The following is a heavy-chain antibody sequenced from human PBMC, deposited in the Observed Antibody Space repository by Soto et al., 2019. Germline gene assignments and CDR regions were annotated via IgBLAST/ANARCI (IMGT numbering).Heavy chain of an antibody. CDR3: VRVLYDSGVVDF. D-gene: IGHD5-12*01. Sequence: QLVESGGGLFQAGGSTRLSCLVSGFTVGNFDMAWVRQAPGKGLEWASIIQTGGATYYSDSAQGRFTISRDNSKNTVYLQMTSLRIEDTGVYSCVRVLYDSGVVDFWGQGSLITVS. CDR1: GFTVGNFD. J-gene: IGHJ4*02. CDR2: IQTGGAT. V-gene: IGHV3-53*01.